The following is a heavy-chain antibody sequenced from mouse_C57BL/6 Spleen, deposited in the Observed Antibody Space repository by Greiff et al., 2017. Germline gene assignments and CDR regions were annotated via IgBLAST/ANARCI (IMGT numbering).Heavy chain of an antibody. CDR3: ASLYGYDVDY. D-gene: IGHD2-2*01. V-gene: IGHV5-4*01. CDR2: ISDGGSYT. CDR1: GFTFSSYA. J-gene: IGHJ2*01. Sequence: EVQLVESGGGLVKPGGSLKLSCAASGFTFSSYAMSWVRQTPEKRLEWVATISDGGSYTYYPDNVKGRFTISRDNAKNNLYLQMSHLKSEETAMYYCASLYGYDVDYWGQGTTLTVSS.